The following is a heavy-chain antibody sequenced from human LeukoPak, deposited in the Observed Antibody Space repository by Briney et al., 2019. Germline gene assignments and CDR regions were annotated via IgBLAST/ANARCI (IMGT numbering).Heavy chain of an antibody. D-gene: IGHD1-26*01. Sequence: GRSLRLSCAASGFTFSSYGMLWLRQAPGKGLEGVAVISYDGSNKYYADSVKGRFTISRDNSKNTLYLQMNSLRAEDTAVYYCAKEWELHPFDYWGQGTLVTVSS. V-gene: IGHV3-30*18. CDR3: AKEWELHPFDY. J-gene: IGHJ4*02. CDR1: GFTFSSYG. CDR2: ISYDGSNK.